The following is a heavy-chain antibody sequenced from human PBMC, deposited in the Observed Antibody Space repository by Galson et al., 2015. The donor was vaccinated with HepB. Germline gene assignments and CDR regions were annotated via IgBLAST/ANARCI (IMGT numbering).Heavy chain of an antibody. D-gene: IGHD7-27*01. J-gene: IGHJ6*02. CDR1: GGSISSSSYY. CDR3: ASRGGGSLSGDHNYYYYGMDV. Sequence: SETLSLTCIVSGGSISSSSYYWVWIRQPPGKGLEWIGTIYYSESTYYNPSLKSRVTISVDTSKKELSLKLSSVTAADTAVYYCASRGGGSLSGDHNYYYYGMDVWGQGTTVTVSS. V-gene: IGHV4-39*01. CDR2: IYYSEST.